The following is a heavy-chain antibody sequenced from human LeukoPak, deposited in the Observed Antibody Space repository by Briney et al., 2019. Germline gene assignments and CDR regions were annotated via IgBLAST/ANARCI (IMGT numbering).Heavy chain of an antibody. CDR2: IDWDDDK. Sequence: SGPTLVNPTRTLTLTCTFSGFSLSTSGMCVSWIRQPPGKALEWLARIDWDDDKYYSTSLKTRLTISKDTSKNQVVLTMTNMDPVDTATYYCARIQVVTAPYYYYYYMDVWGKGTTVTVSS. J-gene: IGHJ6*03. CDR1: GFSLSTSGMC. CDR3: ARIQVVTAPYYYYYYMDV. V-gene: IGHV2-70*11. D-gene: IGHD2-21*02.